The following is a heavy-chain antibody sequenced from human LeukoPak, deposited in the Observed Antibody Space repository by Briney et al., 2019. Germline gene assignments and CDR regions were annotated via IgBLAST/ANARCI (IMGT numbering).Heavy chain of an antibody. Sequence: ASVKVSCTAYGYTFNNYAISWVRQAPGQGLEWMGWISTDNVDIKYSQRLQGRVTMTTDTPTNTAYMELRSLRSDDTAFYYCARITIFGVVDGPDYWGQGTLVTVSS. J-gene: IGHJ4*02. V-gene: IGHV1-18*01. CDR3: ARITIFGVVDGPDY. D-gene: IGHD3-3*01. CDR2: ISTDNVDI. CDR1: GYTFNNYA.